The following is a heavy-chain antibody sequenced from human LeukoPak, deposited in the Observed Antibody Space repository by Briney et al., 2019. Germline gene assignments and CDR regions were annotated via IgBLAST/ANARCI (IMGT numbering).Heavy chain of an antibody. Sequence: GGSLRLSCPASGFTLSDAWMSWVRQAQGEGREWVGCIKSKTDGGTTDYAAPVKGRFTISRDDSKNTLYLQMNSLKTEDTAVYYCTTRGGSFSIFDYWGQGTLVTVSS. J-gene: IGHJ4*02. CDR2: IKSKTDGGTT. CDR1: GFTLSDAW. D-gene: IGHD1-26*01. CDR3: TTRGGSFSIFDY. V-gene: IGHV3-15*01.